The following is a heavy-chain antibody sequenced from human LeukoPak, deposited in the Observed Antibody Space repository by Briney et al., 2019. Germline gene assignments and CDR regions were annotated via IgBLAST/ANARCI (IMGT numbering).Heavy chain of an antibody. D-gene: IGHD5-24*01. Sequence: SVKVSCKASGGTFISYAISWVRQAPGQGLEWMGRIIPIFGTANYAQKFQGRATITTDEFTSTAYMELSSLRSEDTAVYYCARDRPDGYNPFDYWGQGTLVTVSS. J-gene: IGHJ4*02. CDR1: GGTFISYA. CDR2: IIPIFGTA. CDR3: ARDRPDGYNPFDY. V-gene: IGHV1-69*05.